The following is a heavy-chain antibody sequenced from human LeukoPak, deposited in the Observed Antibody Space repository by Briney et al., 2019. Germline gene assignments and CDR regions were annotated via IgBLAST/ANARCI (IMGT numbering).Heavy chain of an antibody. Sequence: SETLSLTCTVSGGSISSTIYYWAWIRPPPGKGLEWIGSFSYSGNTFYNSSLTSRVSISEDTSKNQFSLKLTAVTAADTAVYYGARPPLLWGQGILVTVSS. CDR3: ARPPLL. CDR1: GGSISSTIYY. CDR2: FSYSGNT. V-gene: IGHV4-39*01. J-gene: IGHJ4*02. D-gene: IGHD2-21*01.